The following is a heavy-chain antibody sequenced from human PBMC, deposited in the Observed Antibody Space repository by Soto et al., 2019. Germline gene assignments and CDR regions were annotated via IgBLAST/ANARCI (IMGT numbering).Heavy chain of an antibody. CDR3: PSGSVGSSWYYFDY. D-gene: IGHD6-13*01. CDR2: ISAYNGNT. J-gene: IGHJ4*02. Sequence: QVPLVQSGAEVKKPGASVKVSCKASGYTFTSYGISWVRQAPGQGLEWMGWISAYNGNTNYAQKLQGRVTMTTDTSTSIAYLEPRGLRSDDTAVYSWPSGSVGSSWYYFDYWGQGTLVTVSS. CDR1: GYTFTSYG. V-gene: IGHV1-18*01.